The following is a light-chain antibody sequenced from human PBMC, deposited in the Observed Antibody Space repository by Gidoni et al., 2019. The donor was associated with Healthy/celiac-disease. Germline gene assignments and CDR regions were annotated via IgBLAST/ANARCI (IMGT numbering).Light chain of an antibody. J-gene: IGKJ4*01. V-gene: IGKV1-39*01. CDR2: AAS. CDR3: QQGNSTPPT. CDR1: QSISSY. Sequence: IQMPQTPSSLSASVGDRVTITCRASQSISSYLHWYQQKPVKAPKLLIYAASSLQSGVPSRFSGSGSGTDFTLTISSLQPEDFATYYCQQGNSTPPTFXGXTKVEIK.